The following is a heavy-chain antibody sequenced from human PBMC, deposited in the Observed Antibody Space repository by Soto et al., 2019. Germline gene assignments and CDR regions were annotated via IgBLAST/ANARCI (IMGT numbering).Heavy chain of an antibody. J-gene: IGHJ6*02. D-gene: IGHD2-15*01. V-gene: IGHV4-31*03. CDR3: ASSYAGGGNRFYYYGMDV. Sequence: SETLSLTCTVSGGSISSGGYYWSWIRQHPGKGLEWIGYIYYSGSTYYNPSLKSRVTISVDTSKNQFSLKLSSVTAADTAVYYCASSYAGGGNRFYYYGMDVWGQGTTVTVSS. CDR2: IYYSGST. CDR1: GGSISSGGYY.